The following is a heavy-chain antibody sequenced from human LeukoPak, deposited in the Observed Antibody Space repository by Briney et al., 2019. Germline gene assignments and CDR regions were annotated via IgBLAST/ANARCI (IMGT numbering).Heavy chain of an antibody. Sequence: GGSLRLSCAASGFTFDDYAVHWVRQAPGKGLEWVSGISWNSGSIGYADSVKGRFTISRDNAKNSLYLQMNSLRAEDTALYYCATSVDYYYYGMDVWGQGTTVTVSS. CDR1: GFTFDDYA. V-gene: IGHV3-9*01. CDR2: ISWNSGSI. CDR3: ATSVDYYYYGMDV. J-gene: IGHJ6*02.